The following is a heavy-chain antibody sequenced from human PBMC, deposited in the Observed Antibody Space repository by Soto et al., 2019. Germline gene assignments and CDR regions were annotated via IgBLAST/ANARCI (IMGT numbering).Heavy chain of an antibody. V-gene: IGHV4-30-4*01. Sequence: QVQLQESGPGLVKPSQTLSLTCTVSGGSISSGDYKWSWIRQPPGKGLEWIGYIYYSGYNYNNPSLKSRVTMSVDTSKNLFSLKLISVTAADTAVYYCARSDNYVPFEYWGQGTLVTVSS. J-gene: IGHJ4*02. D-gene: IGHD4-4*01. CDR3: ARSDNYVPFEY. CDR2: IYYSGYN. CDR1: GGSISSGDYK.